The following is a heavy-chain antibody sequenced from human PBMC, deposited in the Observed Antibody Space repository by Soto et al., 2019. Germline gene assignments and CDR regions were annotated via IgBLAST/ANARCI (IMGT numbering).Heavy chain of an antibody. D-gene: IGHD3-22*01. CDR2: IYHSGST. J-gene: IGHJ4*02. Sequence: SETLSLTCAVSSGSISSSNWWSWVRQPPGKGLEWIGEIYHSGSTNYNPSLKSRVTISVDTSKNQFSLKLRSVTAADTAVYYCVRGYDSHYYLYYYWSQGT. V-gene: IGHV4-4*02. CDR1: SGSISSSNW. CDR3: VRGYDSHYYLYYY.